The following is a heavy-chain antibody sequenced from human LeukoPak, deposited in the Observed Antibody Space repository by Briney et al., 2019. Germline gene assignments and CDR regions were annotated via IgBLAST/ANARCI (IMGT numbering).Heavy chain of an antibody. J-gene: IGHJ5*02. V-gene: IGHV4-34*01. CDR2: INHSGST. CDR1: GGSFSGYY. D-gene: IGHD1-7*01. CDR3: ARDSELELIGWFDP. Sequence: SETLSLTCAAYGGSFSGYYWSWIRQPPGKGLEWIGEINHSGSTNYNPSLKSRVTISVDTSKNQFSLKLSSVTAADTAVYYCARDSELELIGWFDPWGQGTLVTVSS.